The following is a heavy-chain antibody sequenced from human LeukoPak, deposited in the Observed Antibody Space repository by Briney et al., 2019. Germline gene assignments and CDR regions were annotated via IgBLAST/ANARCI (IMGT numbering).Heavy chain of an antibody. V-gene: IGHV4-34*01. J-gene: IGHJ4*02. CDR1: GGSFSGYY. CDR3: ARDPYYYDSSGYYYFDY. Sequence: PSETLSLTCAVYGGSFSGYYWSWIRQPPGKGLEWIGEINHSGSTNYNPSLKSRVTISVDTSKNQLSLKLSSVTAADTAVYYCARDPYYYDSSGYYYFDYWGQGTLVTVSS. CDR2: INHSGST. D-gene: IGHD3-22*01.